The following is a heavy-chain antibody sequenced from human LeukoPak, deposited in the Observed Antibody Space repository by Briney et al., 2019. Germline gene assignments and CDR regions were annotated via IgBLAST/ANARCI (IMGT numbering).Heavy chain of an antibody. Sequence: SETLSLTCTVSGASISGYFWSWIRQPPGKGLEWIGYISSSGNTNYNPSLKSRVTISVDTSKNRFSLKLSSVTAADTAMYYCARRPGAAAAVSDADDAFDIWGQGTMVTVSS. J-gene: IGHJ3*02. V-gene: IGHV4-59*01. CDR2: ISSSGNT. CDR3: ARRPGAAAAVSDADDAFDI. CDR1: GASISGYF. D-gene: IGHD2-2*01.